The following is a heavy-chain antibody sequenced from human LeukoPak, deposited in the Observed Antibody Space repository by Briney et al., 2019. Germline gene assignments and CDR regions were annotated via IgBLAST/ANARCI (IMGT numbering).Heavy chain of an antibody. CDR3: ARKSILPSGRKPYDY. Sequence: SETLSLTCAVYGGSFSGYYWSWIRQVPGKGPEWIGEIDHSGRTNANSSLRSRVTMSVDVSKNQFSLRLNSVTAADTAVYYCARKSILPSGRKPYDYWDQGALVTVSS. CDR2: IDHSGRT. D-gene: IGHD2-15*01. J-gene: IGHJ4*02. CDR1: GGSFSGYY. V-gene: IGHV4-34*01.